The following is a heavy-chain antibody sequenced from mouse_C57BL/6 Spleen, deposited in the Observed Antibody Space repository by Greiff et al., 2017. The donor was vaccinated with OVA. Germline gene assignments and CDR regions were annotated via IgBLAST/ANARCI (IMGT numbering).Heavy chain of an antibody. CDR3: AREVGLRGAWFAY. CDR1: GYTFTSYW. Sequence: QVQLQQPGAELVKPGASVKLSCKASGYTFTSYWMHWVKQRPGQGLEWIGMIHPNSGSTNYNEKFKSKATLTVDKSSSTAYMQLSSLTSEDSAVYYCAREVGLRGAWFAYWGQGTLVTVSA. J-gene: IGHJ3*01. V-gene: IGHV1-64*01. CDR2: IHPNSGST. D-gene: IGHD2-4*01.